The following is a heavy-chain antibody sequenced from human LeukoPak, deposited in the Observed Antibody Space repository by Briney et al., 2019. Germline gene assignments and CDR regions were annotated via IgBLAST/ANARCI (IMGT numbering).Heavy chain of an antibody. V-gene: IGHV1-69*13. J-gene: IGHJ5*02. Sequence: SVKVSCKASGGTFSSYAISWVRQAPGQGLEWMGGIIPIFGTANYAQKFQGRVTITADESTSTAYMELRSLRSDDTAVYYCARLGYRRSWRDNWFDPWGKGPLVTVSS. CDR2: IIPIFGTA. CDR1: GGTFSSYA. D-gene: IGHD6-6*01. CDR3: ARLGYRRSWRDNWFDP.